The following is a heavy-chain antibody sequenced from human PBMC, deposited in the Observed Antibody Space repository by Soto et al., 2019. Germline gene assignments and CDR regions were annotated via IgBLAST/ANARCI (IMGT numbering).Heavy chain of an antibody. Sequence: GSVKVSCKASGYIFINYGITWVRQAPGQGLEWMGWISGYNGNTNHAQKFQGRVTMTTDTSTSTAYMELRSLGFDDTAVYYCARDEVPAANWLDPWGQGTLVTVSS. V-gene: IGHV1-18*01. D-gene: IGHD2-2*01. CDR3: ARDEVPAANWLDP. J-gene: IGHJ5*02. CDR2: ISGYNGNT. CDR1: GYIFINYG.